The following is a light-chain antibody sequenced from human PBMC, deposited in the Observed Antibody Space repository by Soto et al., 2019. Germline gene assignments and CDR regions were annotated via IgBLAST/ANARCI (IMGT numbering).Light chain of an antibody. J-gene: IGLJ3*02. CDR2: SRN. CDR1: SSNIGSNI. Sequence: QSVLTQPPSASGTPGQRVTISCSGSSSNIGSNIVNWYQQLPGTAPKLLIYSRNQRPSGVPDRFSASKSGTSASLAISGLQFEDGADYYCEPWDDSLTGVVFGEGTSSPS. CDR3: EPWDDSLTGVV. V-gene: IGLV1-44*01.